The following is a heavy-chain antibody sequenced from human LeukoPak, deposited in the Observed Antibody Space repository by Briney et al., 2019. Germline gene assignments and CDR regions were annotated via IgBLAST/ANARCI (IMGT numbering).Heavy chain of an antibody. CDR1: GGSISSYY. CDR3: ASLSGPGNYASGRPDY. D-gene: IGHD3-10*01. CDR2: IYYSGST. V-gene: IGHV4-59*12. Sequence: PSETLSLTCTVSGGSISSYYWSWIRQPPGKGLEWIGYIYYSGSTNYNPSLKSRVTMSVDTSKNQFSLKLSSVTAADTAVYYCASLSGPGNYASGRPDYWGQGTLVTVSS. J-gene: IGHJ4*02.